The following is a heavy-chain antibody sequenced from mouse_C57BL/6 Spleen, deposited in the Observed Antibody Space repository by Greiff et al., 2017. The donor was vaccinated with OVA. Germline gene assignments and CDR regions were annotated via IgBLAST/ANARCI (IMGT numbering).Heavy chain of an antibody. CDR1: GYTFTSYW. V-gene: IGHV1-52*01. CDR3: ARGRLLWFAY. D-gene: IGHD1-1*01. CDR2: IDPSDSET. J-gene: IGHJ3*01. Sequence: QVHLKQPGAELVRPGSSVKLSCKASGYTFTSYWMHWVKQRPIQGLEWIGNIDPSDSETHYNQKFKDKATLTVDKSSSTAYMQLSSLTSEDSAVYYCARGRLLWFAYWGQGTLVTVSA.